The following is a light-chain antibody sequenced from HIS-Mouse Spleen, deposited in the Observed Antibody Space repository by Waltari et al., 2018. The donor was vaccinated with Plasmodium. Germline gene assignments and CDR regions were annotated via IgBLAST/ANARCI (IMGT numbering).Light chain of an antibody. CDR3: SSYTSSSTVV. CDR1: SSDVGSYNL. J-gene: IGLJ2*01. Sequence: QSALTQPASVSGSPGQSITISCTGTSSDVGSYNLVSWYQQHPGKAPKLRIYEGSKRPSGVSNRFSGSKSGNTASLTSSGLQAEDEADYYCSSYTSSSTVVFGGGTKLTVL. CDR2: EGS. V-gene: IGLV2-14*02.